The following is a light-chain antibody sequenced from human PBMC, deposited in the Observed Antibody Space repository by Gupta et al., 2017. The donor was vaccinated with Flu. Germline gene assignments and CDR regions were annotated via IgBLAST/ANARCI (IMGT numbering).Light chain of an antibody. CDR3: SSYTSSSTVGVI. V-gene: IGLV2-14*01. J-gene: IGLJ2*01. Sequence: QSALTQPASVSGSPGQSLTISCTGTSSDVGGYKYVSWYQQHPGKAPKLMIYEVSNRPSGVSNRFSGSKSGNTASLTISGLQAEDEADYFCSSYTSSSTVGVIFGGGTKLTVL. CDR1: SSDVGGYKY. CDR2: EVS.